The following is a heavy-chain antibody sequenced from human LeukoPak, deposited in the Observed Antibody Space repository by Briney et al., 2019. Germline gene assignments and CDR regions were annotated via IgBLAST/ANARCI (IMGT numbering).Heavy chain of an antibody. CDR2: IYPGDSDT. D-gene: IGHD2-15*01. CDR1: GYSFTSYW. J-gene: IGHJ4*02. CDR3: ARRYCSGGSCFSTFDY. V-gene: IGHV5-51*01. Sequence: GESLRISCKGSGYSFTSYWIGWVRQMPGKGLEWMGIIYPGDSDTRYSPSFQGQVTISADKSINTAYLQWSSLKASDTAMYYCARRYCSGGSCFSTFDYWGQGTLVTDSS.